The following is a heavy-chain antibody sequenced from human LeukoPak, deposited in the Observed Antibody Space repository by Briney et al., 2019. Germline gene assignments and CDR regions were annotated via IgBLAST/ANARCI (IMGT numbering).Heavy chain of an antibody. V-gene: IGHV4-34*01. J-gene: IGHJ4*02. Sequence: SETLSLTCAVSTGSFSGNQWSWIRQSPGKGLEWLGEVTHSGSTNYNPSLKSRLIISLDPSKKNFSLQMTSVTAAGTAVYYCARHYDIFFDYWGQGTLVTVSS. CDR3: ARHYDIFFDY. CDR2: VTHSGST. CDR1: TGSFSGNQ. D-gene: IGHD3-9*01.